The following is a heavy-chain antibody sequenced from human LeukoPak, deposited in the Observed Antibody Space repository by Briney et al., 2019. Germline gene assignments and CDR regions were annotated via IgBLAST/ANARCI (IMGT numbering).Heavy chain of an antibody. Sequence: GGSLRLSCEASGFTDSSDFMGWVRQAPGKGLEWVSIIHRGGTTYYADSVKGRFTTSRDSFKNTLNLQMNSLRAEDTAVYYCARGRGSDWGQGTLVTVS. CDR3: ARGRGSD. CDR1: GFTDSSDF. J-gene: IGHJ4*02. V-gene: IGHV3-53*01. CDR2: IHRGGTT. D-gene: IGHD2-15*01.